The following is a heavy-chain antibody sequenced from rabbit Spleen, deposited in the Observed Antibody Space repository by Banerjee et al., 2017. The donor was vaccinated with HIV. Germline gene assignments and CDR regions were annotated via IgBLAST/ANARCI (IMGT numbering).Heavy chain of an antibody. D-gene: IGHD6-1*01. CDR1: GIDFSSSYW. Sequence: QSLEESGGDLVKPGASLTLTCKASGIDFSSSYWMCWVRQAAEKGLEWIGCIYTGDGTTGYASWVNGRFTISKTSSTTVTLQMTSLTAADTATYFCARDATDSALNLWGPGTLVTVS. CDR3: ARDATDSALNL. CDR2: IYTGDGTT. V-gene: IGHV1S40*01. J-gene: IGHJ4*01.